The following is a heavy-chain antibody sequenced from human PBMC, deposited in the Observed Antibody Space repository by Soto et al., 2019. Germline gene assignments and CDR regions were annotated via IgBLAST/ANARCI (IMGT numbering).Heavy chain of an antibody. D-gene: IGHD3-22*01. CDR1: GYSFTSYW. J-gene: IGHJ3*02. CDR2: IYPGDSDT. CDR3: ARGEYYYDSSGYYYDAFDI. V-gene: IGHV5-51*01. Sequence: GESLKISCKGSGYSFTSYWIGWVRQMPGKGLEWMGIIYPGDSDTRYSPSFQGQVTISADKSISTAYLQWSSLKASDTAMYYCARGEYYYDSSGYYYDAFDIWGQGTMVTVSS.